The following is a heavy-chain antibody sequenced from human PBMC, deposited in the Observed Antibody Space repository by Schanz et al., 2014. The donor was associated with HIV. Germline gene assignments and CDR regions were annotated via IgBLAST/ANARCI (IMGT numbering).Heavy chain of an antibody. D-gene: IGHD3-22*01. CDR2: IWYDGSNK. Sequence: QVQLAESGGGVVQPGGSLRLSCAASGFTFSSYGMYWVRQAPGKGLEWLAVIWYDGSNKYYADSVKGRFTISRDNSKNTLYLQMNSLRAEDTAVYYCASPLLYDSLDVWGQGTTVTVSS. CDR1: GFTFSSYG. CDR3: ASPLLYDSLDV. V-gene: IGHV3-33*08. J-gene: IGHJ6*02.